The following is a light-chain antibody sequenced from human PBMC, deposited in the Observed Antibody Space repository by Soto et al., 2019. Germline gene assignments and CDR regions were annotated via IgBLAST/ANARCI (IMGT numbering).Light chain of an antibody. CDR3: CSYAGSSTLV. CDR1: SRDVGSYNL. CDR2: EDS. J-gene: IGLJ2*01. Sequence: QSVLTQPASMSGSPGQSITISCSGTSRDVGSYNLVSWYQQHPGKAPKVMIYEDSKRPSGVSNRFSGSKSGNTASLTISGLQAEDEADYYCCSYAGSSTLVFGGGTKLTVL. V-gene: IGLV2-23*01.